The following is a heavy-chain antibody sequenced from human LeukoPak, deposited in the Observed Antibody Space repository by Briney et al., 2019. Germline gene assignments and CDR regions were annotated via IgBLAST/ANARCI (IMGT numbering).Heavy chain of an antibody. D-gene: IGHD3-22*01. Sequence: GGSLRLSCAASGFTFSSYNMNWVRQAPGKGLEWVSYMSSSSSTIYYADSVKGRFTISRDNAKNSLYLQMNSLRAEDTAVYYCARGADYYDSSGYYLPLDAFDIWGQGTMVTVSS. CDR2: MSSSSSTI. CDR3: ARGADYYDSSGYYLPLDAFDI. CDR1: GFTFSSYN. V-gene: IGHV3-48*04. J-gene: IGHJ3*02.